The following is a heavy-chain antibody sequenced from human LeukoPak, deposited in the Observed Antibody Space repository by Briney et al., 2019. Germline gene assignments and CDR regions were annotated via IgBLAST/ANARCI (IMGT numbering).Heavy chain of an antibody. D-gene: IGHD6-13*01. Sequence: ASVNVSCKASGGTFSSYAISWVRQAPGQGLEWMGGIIPIFGTANYAQKFQGRVTITADESTSTAYMELSSLRSEDTAVYYCARHSSSWRENYFDYWGQGTLVTVSS. CDR3: ARHSSSWRENYFDY. J-gene: IGHJ4*02. CDR1: GGTFSSYA. CDR2: IIPIFGTA. V-gene: IGHV1-69*01.